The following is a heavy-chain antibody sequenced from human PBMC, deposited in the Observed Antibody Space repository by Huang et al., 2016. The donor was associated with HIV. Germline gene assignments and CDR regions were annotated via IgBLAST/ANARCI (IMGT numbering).Heavy chain of an antibody. V-gene: IGHV1-69*01. CDR2: IIPTLGTA. D-gene: IGHD3-22*01. J-gene: IGHJ4*02. Sequence: QVQLVQSGAEVKKPGSSVKVSCKASGGSFRNFAIGWVRQAPGQGLVWMGGIIPTLGTANNAQKFQGRVTIIADESTSTAYMELSSLRSEDTAVYYCATVDYYDTSGPQRGYFDNWGQGTLVTVSS. CDR3: ATVDYYDTSGPQRGYFDN. CDR1: GGSFRNFA.